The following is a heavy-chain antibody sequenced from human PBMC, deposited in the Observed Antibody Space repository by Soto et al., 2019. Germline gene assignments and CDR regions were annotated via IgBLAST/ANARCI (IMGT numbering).Heavy chain of an antibody. CDR1: GFTFSSSA. CDR3: ARGGGRFWSAYYMTYYYYGMDV. J-gene: IGHJ6*02. CDR2: ISDSGGST. Sequence: EVQLLESGGGLVQPGGSLRLSCAASGFTFSSSAMSWVRQAPGKGLEWVSVISDSGGSTNYADSVKGRFTISRDNSKNTLYLQMNSLRAEDTAIYYCARGGGRFWSAYYMTYYYYGMDVWGQGTTVTVSS. D-gene: IGHD3-3*01. V-gene: IGHV3-23*01.